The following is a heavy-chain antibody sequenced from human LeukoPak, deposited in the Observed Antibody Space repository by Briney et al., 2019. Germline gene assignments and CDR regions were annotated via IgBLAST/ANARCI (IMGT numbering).Heavy chain of an antibody. D-gene: IGHD1-26*01. CDR2: IHTSGGS. Sequence: SETLSLTCIVSGASISNYYRSWIRQTPEKGLEWMGHIHTSGGSSYYPSLKSRLTMSIEKSRNQLSLKLTSVTAADTARYSCARLGSYHDFWGQGAVVTVPS. V-gene: IGHV4-4*09. J-gene: IGHJ4*02. CDR3: ARLGSYHDF. CDR1: GASISNYY.